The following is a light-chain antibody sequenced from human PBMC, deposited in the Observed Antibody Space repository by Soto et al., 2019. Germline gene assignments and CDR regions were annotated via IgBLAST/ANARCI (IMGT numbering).Light chain of an antibody. J-gene: IGLJ2*01. CDR1: NSDIGDYDY. V-gene: IGLV2-14*01. Sequence: QSALTQPAAVSGSPGQSITISCAGTNSDIGDYDYVSWYQHHPGKAPRLLIYEVSSRPSGVANRFSASKSGNTASLTISGLQAEDEADYYCTSYTNINHVIFGGGTKVTVL. CDR2: EVS. CDR3: TSYTNINHVI.